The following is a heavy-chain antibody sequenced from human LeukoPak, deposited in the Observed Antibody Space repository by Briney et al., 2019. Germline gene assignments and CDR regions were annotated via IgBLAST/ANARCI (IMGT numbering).Heavy chain of an antibody. CDR2: ISYDGSNK. CDR3: AKGYGDYDFWSSLNWFDP. D-gene: IGHD3-3*01. CDR1: GFTFSSYG. J-gene: IGHJ5*02. V-gene: IGHV3-30*18. Sequence: GGSLRLSCAASGFTFSSYGMHWVRQAPGKGLEWVAVISYDGSNKYYADSVKGRFTISRDNSKNTLYLQMNSLRAEDTAVYYCAKGYGDYDFWSSLNWFDPWGQGTLVTVSS.